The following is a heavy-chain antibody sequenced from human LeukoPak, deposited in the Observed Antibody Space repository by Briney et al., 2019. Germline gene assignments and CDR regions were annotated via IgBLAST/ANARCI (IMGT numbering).Heavy chain of an antibody. D-gene: IGHD2/OR15-2a*01. V-gene: IGHV3-21*04. CDR1: GFTFSSYS. Sequence: PGGSLRLSCAASGFTFSSYSMKWVRQAPGKGLEWVSFISSSSSYIYYADSVKGRFTISRDNSKNTLYLQMNSLRAEDTAVYYCARAGNTRFDYWGQGTLVTVSS. J-gene: IGHJ4*02. CDR3: ARAGNTRFDY. CDR2: ISSSSSYI.